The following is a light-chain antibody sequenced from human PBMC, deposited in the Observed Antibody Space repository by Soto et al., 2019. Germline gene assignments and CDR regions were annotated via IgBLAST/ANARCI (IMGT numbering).Light chain of an antibody. CDR2: EVS. CDR3: SSYTSSTTLVV. CDR1: SSDVGGYNY. Sequence: QSVLTQPRSVSGSPGQSVTISCTGTSSDVGGYNYVSWYQQHPGKAPKVMIYEVSNRPSGVSTRFSGSRFGNTASLTISGLQAEDEADYYCSSYTSSTTLVVFGTGTKVTVL. J-gene: IGLJ1*01. V-gene: IGLV2-14*01.